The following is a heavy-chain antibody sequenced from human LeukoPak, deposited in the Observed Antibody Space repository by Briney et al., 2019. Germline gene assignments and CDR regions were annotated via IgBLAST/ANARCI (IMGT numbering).Heavy chain of an antibody. V-gene: IGHV3-30*04. Sequence: GGSLRLSCAASGFTFSSYAMHWVRQAPGKGLEWVAVISYDGSNKYYADSVKGRFTISRDNSKNTLYLQMNSLRAEDTAVYYCARSQRYCSSTSCPLFAYWGQGTLVTVSS. CDR2: ISYDGSNK. J-gene: IGHJ4*02. CDR3: ARSQRYCSSTSCPLFAY. D-gene: IGHD2-2*01. CDR1: GFTFSSYA.